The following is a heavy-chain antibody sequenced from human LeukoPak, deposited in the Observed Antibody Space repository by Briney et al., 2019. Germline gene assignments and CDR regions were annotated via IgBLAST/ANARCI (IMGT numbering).Heavy chain of an antibody. D-gene: IGHD2-15*01. CDR2: ISAYNGNT. V-gene: IGHV1-18*01. Sequence: ASVKVSCKASGYTFTSYGISWVRQAPGQGLEWMGWISAYNGNTNYAQNLQGRVTMTTDTSTNTAYMELRSLRSDDTAVYYCARDQDIVVVVAATPHDYWGQGTLVTVSS. CDR3: ARDQDIVVVVAATPHDY. CDR1: GYTFTSYG. J-gene: IGHJ4*02.